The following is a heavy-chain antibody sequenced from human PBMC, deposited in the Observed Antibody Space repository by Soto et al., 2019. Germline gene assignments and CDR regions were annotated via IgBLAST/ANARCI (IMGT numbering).Heavy chain of an antibody. CDR3: ATFYCTSASCYIGGFDP. CDR2: ISTYNDNT. CDR1: GYTFTNYG. Sequence: ASVKVSCKASGYTFTNYGINWVRQAPGQGLEWMGWISTYNDNTNYAQKLQGRVTLTTDTSTNTAYMELRSLRSDDTALYYCATFYCTSASCYIGGFDPWGQGTLVTVSS. J-gene: IGHJ5*02. V-gene: IGHV1-18*04. D-gene: IGHD2-2*02.